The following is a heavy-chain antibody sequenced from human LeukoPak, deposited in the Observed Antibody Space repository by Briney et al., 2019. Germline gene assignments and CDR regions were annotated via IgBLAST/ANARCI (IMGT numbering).Heavy chain of an antibody. D-gene: IGHD6-19*01. CDR2: IIPIFGTA. J-gene: IGHJ4*02. Sequence: SVKVSCTASGGTFSSYAISGVRQAPGQGLEWMGGIIPIFGTANYAQKFQGRVTITADESTSTAYMELSSLRSEDTAVYYCASVAVAGPYYFDYWGQGTLVTVSS. CDR1: GGTFSSYA. V-gene: IGHV1-69*13. CDR3: ASVAVAGPYYFDY.